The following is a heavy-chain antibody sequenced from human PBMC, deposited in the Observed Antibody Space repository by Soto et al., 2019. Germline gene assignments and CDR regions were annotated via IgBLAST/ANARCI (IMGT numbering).Heavy chain of an antibody. CDR3: AREAPYGGNSGIRPFDF. CDR1: GGTFSSYT. V-gene: IGHV1-69*08. D-gene: IGHD4-17*01. Sequence: QVQLVQSGAEVKKPGSSVKVSCKASGGTFSSYTISWVRQAPGQGLEWMGRSIPILGIANYAQKFQGRVTNTSDKSTNTDYIELRSLRAEGTAVYYCAREAPYGGNSGIRPFDFLGQGTLVTVSS. J-gene: IGHJ4*02. CDR2: SIPILGIA.